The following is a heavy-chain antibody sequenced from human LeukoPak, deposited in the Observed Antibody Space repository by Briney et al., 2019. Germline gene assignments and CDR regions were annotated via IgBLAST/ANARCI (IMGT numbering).Heavy chain of an antibody. V-gene: IGHV4-59*11. Sequence: SETLSLTCTVSGGSISSHYWSWIRQPPGKGLEWIGYIYYSGSTNYNPSLKSRVTISVDTSKNQFSLKLSSVTAADTAVYYCARLGRAAADTPDYYYYYYMDVWGKGTTVTVSS. D-gene: IGHD6-25*01. CDR2: IYYSGST. CDR1: GGSISSHY. CDR3: ARLGRAAADTPDYYYYYYMDV. J-gene: IGHJ6*03.